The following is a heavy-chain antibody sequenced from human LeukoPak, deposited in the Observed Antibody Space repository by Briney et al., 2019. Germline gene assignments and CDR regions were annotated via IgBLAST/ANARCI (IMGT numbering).Heavy chain of an antibody. J-gene: IGHJ6*03. Sequence: GGSLRLSCAASGFALSSYAMSWVRQAPGKGLEWVAFIRYDGSNKYYLDSVKGRFTISRDNSKNTLYLQLNSLRAEDTALYYCAKNTMSTYYYYMDVWGKGTTVTISS. CDR1: GFALSSYA. V-gene: IGHV3-30*02. CDR3: AKNTMSTYYYYMDV. CDR2: IRYDGSNK. D-gene: IGHD3-3*01.